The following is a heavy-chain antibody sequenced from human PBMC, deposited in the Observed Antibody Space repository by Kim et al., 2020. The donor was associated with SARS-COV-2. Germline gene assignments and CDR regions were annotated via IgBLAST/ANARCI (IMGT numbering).Heavy chain of an antibody. CDR3: VSTMVRGGKWFDP. CDR2: ITSSGRAT. CDR1: GFSFSSYE. J-gene: IGHJ5*02. V-gene: IGHV3-48*03. Sequence: RGSLRLSCAASGFSFSSYEMNWVRQAPGKGLEWVSYITSSGRATYYADFVKGRVTISRDNAKKSLYLQMNSLRVEDTAVYYCVSTMVRGGKWFDPWGQGTLVTVSS. D-gene: IGHD3-10*01.